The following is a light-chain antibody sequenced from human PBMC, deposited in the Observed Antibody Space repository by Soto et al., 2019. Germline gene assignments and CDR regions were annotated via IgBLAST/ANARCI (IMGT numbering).Light chain of an antibody. J-gene: IGKJ1*01. CDR3: QQYINWPRT. Sequence: EILLTQSPSTLALSAGERATLSCRASQSVSSYLAWYQQKSGQAPRLLIYAASTRTTGIPARFSGSGSGTEFSLTISSLQSEDFDVYYCQQYINWPRTFGQGTKVDIK. CDR2: AAS. CDR1: QSVSSY. V-gene: IGKV3-15*01.